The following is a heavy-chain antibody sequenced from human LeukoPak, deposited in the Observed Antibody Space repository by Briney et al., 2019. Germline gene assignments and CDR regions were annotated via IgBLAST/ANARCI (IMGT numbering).Heavy chain of an antibody. J-gene: IGHJ6*04. D-gene: IGHD2-21*02. CDR1: GFSASTNH. CDR2: IYTDANT. CDR3: ARDREVVTAKAQMDV. Sequence: GGSLRLSCAVSGFSASTNHMSWVRQAPGKGLGWVSVIYTDANTYYADSVKGRFTISRDNSKNTVFLQMNSLRAEDTAVYYCARDREVVTAKAQMDVWGKGTTVTVFS. V-gene: IGHV3-53*01.